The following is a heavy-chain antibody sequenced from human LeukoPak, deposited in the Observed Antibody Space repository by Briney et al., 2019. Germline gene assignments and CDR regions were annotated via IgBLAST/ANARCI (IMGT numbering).Heavy chain of an antibody. D-gene: IGHD3-22*01. CDR3: SKQPYFDNSGYSEY. J-gene: IGHJ4*02. Sequence: GGSLRLSCAASGFTFSSYAMNWVRQAPGKGLEWVSSISGSGGSTYYADSAKGRFTISRDNSKNALDLHMSSLRAEDTAVYYCSKQPYFDNSGYSEYWGRGTLVTVSS. V-gene: IGHV3-23*01. CDR2: ISGSGGST. CDR1: GFTFSSYA.